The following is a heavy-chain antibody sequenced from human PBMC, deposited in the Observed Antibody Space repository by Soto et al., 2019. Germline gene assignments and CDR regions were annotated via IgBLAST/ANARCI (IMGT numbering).Heavy chain of an antibody. V-gene: IGHV3-23*01. CDR3: ATTAAGFDY. Sequence: EVQLLESGGGLVQPGGSLRLSCAASASGFTFSSYVMSWVRQAPGKGLEWVSAISGSGGSTYYADSVKGRFTISRDNSKNTLYLQMNSPRAEDTAVYYCATTAAGFDYWGQGTLVTVS. D-gene: IGHD6-13*01. CDR2: ISGSGGST. J-gene: IGHJ4*02. CDR1: GFTFSSYV.